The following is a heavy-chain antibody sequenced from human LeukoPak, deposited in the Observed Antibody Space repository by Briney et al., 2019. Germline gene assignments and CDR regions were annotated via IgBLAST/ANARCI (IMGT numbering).Heavy chain of an antibody. CDR3: AKGDDYDILTGYDY. D-gene: IGHD3-9*01. Sequence: GGFLRLSCAASGFTFSSYAMSWVRQAPGKGLEWVSAISGSGGSTYYADSVKGRFTISRDNSKNTLYLQMNSLGAEDTAVYYCAKGDDYDILTGYDYWGQGTLVTVSS. V-gene: IGHV3-23*01. J-gene: IGHJ4*02. CDR1: GFTFSSYA. CDR2: ISGSGGST.